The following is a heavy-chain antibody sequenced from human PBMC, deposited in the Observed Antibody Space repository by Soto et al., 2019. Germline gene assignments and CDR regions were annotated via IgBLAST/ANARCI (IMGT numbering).Heavy chain of an antibody. CDR3: ARVVVLRGVNWFDP. V-gene: IGHV1-18*01. D-gene: IGHD3-10*01. CDR2: ISANNGNT. J-gene: IGHJ5*02. CDR1: GYTFTSYG. Sequence: QVQLVQSGAEVKEPGASVKVSCKASGYTFTSYGITWVRQAPGQGLEWMGWISANNGNTNYAQKFQGRVTMTTDTSTTTLYMELRSLRSDDTAVYYCARVVVLRGVNWFDPWGQGTLVTVSS.